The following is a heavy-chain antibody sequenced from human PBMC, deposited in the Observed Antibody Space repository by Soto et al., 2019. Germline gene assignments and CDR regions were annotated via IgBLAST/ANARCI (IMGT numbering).Heavy chain of an antibody. J-gene: IGHJ2*01. CDR3: ARVGTGYWYFDL. V-gene: IGHV4-61*08. CDR2: IYYSGST. D-gene: IGHD1-1*01. CDR1: GGSISSGGYS. Sequence: PSETLSLTCAVSGGSISSGGYSWSWIRQPPGKGLEWIGYIYYSGSTNYNPSLKSRVTISVDTSKNQFSLKLSSVTAADTAVYYCARVGTGYWYFDLWGRGTLVTVSS.